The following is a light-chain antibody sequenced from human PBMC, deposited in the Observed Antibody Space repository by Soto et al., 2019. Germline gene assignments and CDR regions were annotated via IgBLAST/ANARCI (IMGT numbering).Light chain of an antibody. V-gene: IGKV1-33*01. CDR1: QDISNY. J-gene: IGKJ2*01. CDR2: DAS. Sequence: DLQMTQSPSSLSASVGDRVTITCQASQDISNYLNWYQQKPGKAPKLLIYDASNLETGVPSRFSGSGSGTDFTFTISSLQPEDIATYYCQQLTFGQGTKLEIK. CDR3: QQLT.